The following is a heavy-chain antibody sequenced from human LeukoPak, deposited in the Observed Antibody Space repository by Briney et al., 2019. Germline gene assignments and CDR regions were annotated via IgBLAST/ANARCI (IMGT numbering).Heavy chain of an antibody. V-gene: IGHV4-39*07. D-gene: IGHD4-23*01. CDR1: GASY. CDR3: ARLRADGGNYPRFDY. CDR2: IYSTGGT. Sequence: SETLSLTCTVSGASYWGWVRQSPEMGLEWIGSIYSTGGTYYNPSLKSRLTISLDTSKRQFSLKMTSMTAADTAVYYCARLRADGGNYPRFDYWGQGALVTVSA. J-gene: IGHJ4*02.